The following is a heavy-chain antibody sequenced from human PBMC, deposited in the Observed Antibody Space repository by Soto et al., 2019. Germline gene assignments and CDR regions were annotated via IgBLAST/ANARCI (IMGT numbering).Heavy chain of an antibody. CDR3: ARDSYDSSGSSGYSFDY. V-gene: IGHV4-34*01. CDR2: INHSGSA. J-gene: IGHJ4*02. Sequence: SETLSLTCDVYGGSFSGYIWTWIRQTPGKGLQWIGQINHSGSANYNPSLKSRVTISVDTSKNQFSLKLSSVTAADTAVYYCARDSYDSSGSSGYSFDYWGQGTLVTVSS. CDR1: GGSFSGYI. D-gene: IGHD3-22*01.